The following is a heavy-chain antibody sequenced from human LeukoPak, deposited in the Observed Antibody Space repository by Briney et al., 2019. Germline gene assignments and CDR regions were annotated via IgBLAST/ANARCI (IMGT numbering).Heavy chain of an antibody. J-gene: IGHJ4*02. CDR1: GFTFSSYG. D-gene: IGHD4-23*01. CDR2: ISGSGGST. CDR3: ANLLRWEPY. Sequence: GGSLRLSCAASGFTFSSYGMSWVRQAPGKGLEWVSGISGSGGSTYYADSVKGRFTISRDNTKNTLYLQMNSLRAEDTAVYYCANLLRWEPYWGQGTLVTVSS. V-gene: IGHV3-23*01.